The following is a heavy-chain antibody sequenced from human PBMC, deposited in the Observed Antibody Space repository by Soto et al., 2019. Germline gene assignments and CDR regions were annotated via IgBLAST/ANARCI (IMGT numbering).Heavy chain of an antibody. Sequence: EVQLLQSGGGLVQPGGSLTLSCAASGFTFSSYAMSWVRQAPGRGLEWVSAISGSGDRTYYADSVKGRFTISRDNSKNTLYLQMNSLRAEDTAVYYCADLGDSSTWSAYWGQGTLVTVSS. CDR1: GFTFSSYA. CDR3: ADLGDSSTWSAY. J-gene: IGHJ4*02. V-gene: IGHV3-23*01. CDR2: ISGSGDRT. D-gene: IGHD6-13*01.